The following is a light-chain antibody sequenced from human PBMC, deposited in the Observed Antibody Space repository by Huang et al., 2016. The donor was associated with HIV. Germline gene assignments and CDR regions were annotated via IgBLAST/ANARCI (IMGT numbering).Light chain of an antibody. CDR2: AAS. Sequence: EIVMTQSPATLSVSPGHRVTLSCRASQSVGSNLAWVQQKPDEPPRLLICAASTRATGIPARFSGRGSETAFTLTISGLQSEDFAIYFCHQYNKWHSFGQGTKVDIK. CDR3: HQYNKWHS. CDR1: QSVGSN. V-gene: IGKV3D-15*01. J-gene: IGKJ2*01.